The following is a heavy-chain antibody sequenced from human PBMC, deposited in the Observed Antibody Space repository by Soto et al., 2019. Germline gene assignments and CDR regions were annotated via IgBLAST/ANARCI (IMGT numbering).Heavy chain of an antibody. CDR2: VFHSGST. V-gene: IGHV4-4*02. J-gene: IGHJ3*02. CDR1: GGSISSSNW. D-gene: IGHD4-4*01. Sequence: QVQLQESGPGLVRPSGTLSLTCSVSGGSISSSNWWTWVRQSPEKGLEWIGEVFHSGSTNYNPSLKGRVTILVDKSKNQFSLRLSSVTAADTAVYYCASPIPTTMTGPFDIWGQGTLVVVSA. CDR3: ASPIPTTMTGPFDI.